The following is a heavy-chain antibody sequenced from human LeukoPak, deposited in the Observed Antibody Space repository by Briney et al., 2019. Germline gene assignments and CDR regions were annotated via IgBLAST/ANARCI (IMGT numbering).Heavy chain of an antibody. D-gene: IGHD3-22*01. CDR2: IDVTTGGS. J-gene: IGHJ4*02. Sequence: GGSMRLSCAASGSTFSTYSMSWVRQAPGKWLEWVSTIDVTTGGSYYADSAKGRFTISRDNFQHTLFLQLNSLRVDDTAVYYCAKVNYYHPYFWGQGTLVTVCS. V-gene: IGHV3-23*01. CDR3: AKVNYYHPYF. CDR1: GSTFSTYS.